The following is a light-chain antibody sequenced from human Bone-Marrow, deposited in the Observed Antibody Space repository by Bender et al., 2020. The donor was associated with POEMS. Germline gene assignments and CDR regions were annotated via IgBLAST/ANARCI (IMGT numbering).Light chain of an antibody. CDR1: ALPKQF. CDR2: KDT. V-gene: IGLV3-25*03. J-gene: IGLJ3*02. Sequence: SYELTQPPSVSVSPGQTARITCSGDALPKQFAYWYQQRPGQAPVLVIYKDTERPSGIPERFSASSSGTRVTLTISGVQAEDEADYYCQSADSSGNYEVFGGGTKLTVL. CDR3: QSADSSGNYEV.